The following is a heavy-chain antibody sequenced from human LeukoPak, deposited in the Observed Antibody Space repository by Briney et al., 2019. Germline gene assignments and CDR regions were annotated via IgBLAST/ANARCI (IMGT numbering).Heavy chain of an antibody. V-gene: IGHV3-30*02. CDR2: IWYDGSKI. Sequence: GGSLRLSCAASGFNFNNYGMHWVRQAPGKGLEWVAFIWYDGSKISYADSVKGRFTISRDNSENTLYLQMNSLRAADTAVYYCARSSGVVGVFDYWGQGTLVTASS. CDR1: GFNFNNYG. CDR3: ARSSGVVGVFDY. J-gene: IGHJ4*02. D-gene: IGHD1-26*01.